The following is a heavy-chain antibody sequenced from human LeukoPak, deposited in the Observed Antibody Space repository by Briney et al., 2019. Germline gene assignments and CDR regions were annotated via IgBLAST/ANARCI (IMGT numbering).Heavy chain of an antibody. CDR3: ARDPTLSGWYYFDY. CDR1: GFTFSSYA. Sequence: PGGSLRLSCAASGFTFSSYAMHWVRLAPGKGLEWVALISYAGNDKYYADSVKGRFTISRDNSRTTLNLQMNSLRAEDTAMYYCARDPTLSGWYYFDYWGQGTLVTVSS. CDR2: ISYAGNDK. D-gene: IGHD6-19*01. J-gene: IGHJ4*02. V-gene: IGHV3-30*04.